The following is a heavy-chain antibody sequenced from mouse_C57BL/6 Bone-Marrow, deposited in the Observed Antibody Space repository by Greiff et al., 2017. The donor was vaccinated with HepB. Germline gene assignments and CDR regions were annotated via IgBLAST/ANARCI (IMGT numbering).Heavy chain of an antibody. V-gene: IGHV1-81*01. Sequence: QVHVKQSGAELARPGASVKLSCKASGYTFTSYGISWVKQRTGQGLEWIGEIYPRSGNTYYNEKFKGKATLTADKSSSTAYMELRSLTSEDSAVYFCARLIIGRCPDYWGQGTTLTVSS. D-gene: IGHD1-1*01. J-gene: IGHJ2*01. CDR2: IYPRSGNT. CDR1: GYTFTSYG. CDR3: ARLIIGRCPDY.